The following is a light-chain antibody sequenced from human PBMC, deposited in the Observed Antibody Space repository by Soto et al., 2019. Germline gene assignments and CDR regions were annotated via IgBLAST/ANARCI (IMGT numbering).Light chain of an antibody. Sequence: QSVLTQPASVSGSPGQSLTISCTGTSSDVGGYNFVSWYQQHPGKAPKLIIFDVSDRPSGVSNRFSGSKSGSTASLTISGLQAEDESDYYCSSYTSSSALGVFGGGTKLTVL. CDR1: SSDVGGYNF. CDR2: DVS. J-gene: IGLJ3*02. V-gene: IGLV2-14*01. CDR3: SSYTSSSALGV.